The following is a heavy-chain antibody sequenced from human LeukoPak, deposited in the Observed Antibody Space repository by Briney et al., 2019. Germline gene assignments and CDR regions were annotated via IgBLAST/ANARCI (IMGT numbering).Heavy chain of an antibody. Sequence: SVKVSCKASGGTFSSYAISWVRQAPGQGLEWMGGIIPIFGTANYAQKFQGRVTITAGESTSTAYMELSSLRSEDTAVYYCARDNRYSGSYCDYWGQGTLVTVSS. D-gene: IGHD1-26*01. CDR1: GGTFSSYA. CDR3: ARDNRYSGSYCDY. V-gene: IGHV1-69*13. J-gene: IGHJ4*02. CDR2: IIPIFGTA.